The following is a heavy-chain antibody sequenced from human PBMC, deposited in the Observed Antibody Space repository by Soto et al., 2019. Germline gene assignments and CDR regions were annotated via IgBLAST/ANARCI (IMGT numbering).Heavy chain of an antibody. J-gene: IGHJ4*02. CDR2: IYYSGST. D-gene: IGHD4-17*01. CDR1: GGSISSYY. CDR3: ARRPHDYGDYSPPYFDY. Sequence: SETLSLTCTVSGGSISSYYWSWIRQPPGKGLEWIGYIYYSGSTNYNPSLKSRVTISVDTSKNQFSLKLSSVTAADTAVYYCARRPHDYGDYSPPYFDYWGQGTLVTVSS. V-gene: IGHV4-59*08.